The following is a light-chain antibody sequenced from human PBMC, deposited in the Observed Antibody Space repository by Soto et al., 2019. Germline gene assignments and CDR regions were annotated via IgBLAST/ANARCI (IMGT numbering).Light chain of an antibody. CDR3: QQRSNWPLT. Sequence: EIVLTQSPATLSLSPGERATLSCTASQGVSSYLAWYQQKPGQAPRLLIYDASNRATGIPARFSGSGSGTDFTLTIRSLEPEDFAVYYCQQRSNWPLTFGGGTKVEIK. J-gene: IGKJ4*01. CDR1: QGVSSY. CDR2: DAS. V-gene: IGKV3-11*01.